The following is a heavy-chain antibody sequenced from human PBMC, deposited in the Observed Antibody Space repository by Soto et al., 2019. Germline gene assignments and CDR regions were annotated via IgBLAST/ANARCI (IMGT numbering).Heavy chain of an antibody. CDR3: ARQAREDYSSAVY. D-gene: IGHD4-4*01. Sequence: TSETLSLTCTVSGGSISRYYWSWIRQPPGKGLEWIGYISYRGSTSYNPSLKSRVTISVDTPKNQFSLKLSSVTAADTAVYYCARQAREDYSSAVYWGQGTQVTVSS. V-gene: IGHV4-59*08. CDR1: GGSISRYY. J-gene: IGHJ4*02. CDR2: ISYRGST.